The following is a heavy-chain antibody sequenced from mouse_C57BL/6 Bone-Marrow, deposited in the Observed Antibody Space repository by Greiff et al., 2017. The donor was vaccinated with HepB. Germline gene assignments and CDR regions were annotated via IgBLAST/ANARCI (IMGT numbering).Heavy chain of an antibody. CDR3: ARARGQAFAY. V-gene: IGHV5-4*01. Sequence: DVQLVESGGGLVKPGGSLKLSCAASGFTFSSYAMSWVRQTPEKRLEWVATISDGGSYTYYPDNVKGRFTISRDNAKNNLYLQMSHLKSEDTAMYYCARARGQAFAYWGQGTLVTVSA. CDR2: ISDGGSYT. CDR1: GFTFSSYA. D-gene: IGHD3-3*01. J-gene: IGHJ3*01.